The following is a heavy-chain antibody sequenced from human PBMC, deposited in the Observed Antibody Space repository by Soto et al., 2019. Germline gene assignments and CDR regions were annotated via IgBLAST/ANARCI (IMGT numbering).Heavy chain of an antibody. Sequence: QIQLVQSGTEVKRPGASVKVSCRVAGYTFTGYGISWMRQAPGQGLEWMGWVSGRNGDTKYVENYQGRVTMTIDTSTSTAYMELRSLRSDDTAVYYCARDISYYQHDFGYSNFDYWGQGTLVTVSP. CDR2: VSGRNGDT. J-gene: IGHJ4*02. D-gene: IGHD3-22*01. CDR1: GYTFTGYG. CDR3: ARDISYYQHDFGYSNFDY. V-gene: IGHV1-18*01.